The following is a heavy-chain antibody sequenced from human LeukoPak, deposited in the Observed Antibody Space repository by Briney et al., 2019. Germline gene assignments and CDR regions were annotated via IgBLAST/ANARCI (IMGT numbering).Heavy chain of an antibody. D-gene: IGHD2-15*01. CDR2: IYYSGST. CDR3: ARDCCSGGSCYPNWFDP. V-gene: IGHV4-59*01. Sequence: NPSETLSLTCTVSGGSISSYYWSWIRQPPGKGLEWIGYIYYSGSTNYNPSLKSRVTISVDTSKNQFSLKLSSVTAADTAVYYCARDCCSGGSCYPNWFDPWGQGTLVTVSS. CDR1: GGSISSYY. J-gene: IGHJ5*02.